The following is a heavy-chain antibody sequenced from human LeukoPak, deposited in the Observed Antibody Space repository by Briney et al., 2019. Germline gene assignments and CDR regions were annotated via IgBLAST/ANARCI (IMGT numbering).Heavy chain of an antibody. CDR3: AKDSSGSSWYWDY. Sequence: PGGSLRLSCAAFGFTFSSYAMNWARQAPGKGLEWVSYISDSGDSTYYAGSVKGRFTISRDNPKNTLYLQMNSLRTEDTAVYYCAKDSSGSSWYWDYWGQGTLVTVSS. J-gene: IGHJ4*02. D-gene: IGHD6-13*01. CDR2: ISDSGDST. CDR1: GFTFSSYA. V-gene: IGHV3-23*01.